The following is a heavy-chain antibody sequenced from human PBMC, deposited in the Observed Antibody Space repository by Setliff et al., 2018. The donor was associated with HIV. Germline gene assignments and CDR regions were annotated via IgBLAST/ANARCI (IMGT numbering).Heavy chain of an antibody. V-gene: IGHV4-38-2*02. CDR2: IYHSGIT. J-gene: IGHJ3*02. D-gene: IGHD1-26*01. CDR3: ARLGYSGSLVGAFDI. CDR1: GYSISSGYY. Sequence: SETLSVTCTVSGYSISSGYYWGWIRQPPGKGLEWIGSIYHSGITYYNSSLKSRVTISVDTSKNQFSLNLTSATAADTAVYYCARLGYSGSLVGAFDIWGQGTMVTVSS.